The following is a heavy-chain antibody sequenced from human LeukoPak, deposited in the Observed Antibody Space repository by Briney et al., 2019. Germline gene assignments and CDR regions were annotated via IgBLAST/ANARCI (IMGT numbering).Heavy chain of an antibody. D-gene: IGHD6-13*01. CDR2: INPSGGST. V-gene: IGHV1-46*01. CDR3: ARVIAAAGSWFDP. CDR1: GYTFTNYA. J-gene: IGHJ5*02. Sequence: ASVKVSCKASGYTFTNYAVNWVRQAPGQGLEWMGIINPSGGSTSYAQKFQGRVTMTRDTSTSTVYMELSSLRSEDTAVYYCARVIAAAGSWFDPWGQGTLVTVSS.